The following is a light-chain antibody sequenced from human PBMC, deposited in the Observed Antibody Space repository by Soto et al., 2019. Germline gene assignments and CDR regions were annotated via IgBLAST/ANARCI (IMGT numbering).Light chain of an antibody. V-gene: IGLV2-14*01. CDR1: SSDVGGHNY. Sequence: QSALTQPASVSGSAGQSITISCTGTSSDVGGHNYVSWYQHHPGKAPKLMIYEVSNRPSGVSHRFSGSKSGNTASLTISGLQADDESDYYCGSYTSNSPYVFGTGTKLTVL. J-gene: IGLJ1*01. CDR2: EVS. CDR3: GSYTSNSPYV.